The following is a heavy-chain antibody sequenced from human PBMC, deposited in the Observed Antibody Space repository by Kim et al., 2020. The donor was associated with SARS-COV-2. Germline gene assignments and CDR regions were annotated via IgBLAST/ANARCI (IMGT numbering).Heavy chain of an antibody. D-gene: IGHD2-15*01. CDR3: ARDHERVVAAPLYGMDV. J-gene: IGHJ6*02. CDR1: GFTFSSYS. CDR2: ISSNSRYI. Sequence: GGSLRLSCAASGFTFSSYSMNWVRQAPGKGLEWVSSISSNSRYIYYADSVKGRFTISRDNAKNSLYLQMNSLRAEDTAVYYCARDHERVVAAPLYGMDVWGQGTPVTVSS. V-gene: IGHV3-21*01.